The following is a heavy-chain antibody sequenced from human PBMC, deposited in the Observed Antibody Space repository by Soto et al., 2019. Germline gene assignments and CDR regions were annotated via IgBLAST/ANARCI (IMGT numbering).Heavy chain of an antibody. Sequence: QVQLQQWGAGLLKPSETLSLTCAVYGGSFSGYYWSWIRQPPGKGLEWIGEINHSGSTNYNPSLKSRVTISVDTSKNQFSLKLSSVTAADTAVYYCARVLEYCSGGSCYSDWFDPWGQGTLVTVSS. CDR3: ARVLEYCSGGSCYSDWFDP. D-gene: IGHD2-15*01. V-gene: IGHV4-34*01. J-gene: IGHJ5*02. CDR2: INHSGST. CDR1: GGSFSGYY.